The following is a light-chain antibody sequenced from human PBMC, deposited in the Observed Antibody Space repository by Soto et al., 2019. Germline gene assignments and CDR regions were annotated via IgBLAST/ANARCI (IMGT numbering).Light chain of an antibody. V-gene: IGKV4-1*01. CDR3: QQYNNWPPLT. J-gene: IGKJ4*01. CDR1: QTLLYNSNNRNH. Sequence: IVMTQSPDSLAVSLGERATINCKSSQTLLYNSNNRNHLVWYQQKRGQPPKVLIYWSSVRESGVTERFSGSGSGTDFTLTINNVQVEDVAIYFCQQYNNWPPLTFGGGTKVEIK. CDR2: WSS.